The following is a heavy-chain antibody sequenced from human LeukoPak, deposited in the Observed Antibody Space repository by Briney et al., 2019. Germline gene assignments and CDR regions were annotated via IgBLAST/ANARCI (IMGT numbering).Heavy chain of an antibody. D-gene: IGHD2/OR15-2a*01. J-gene: IGHJ6*03. CDR3: AKDNRALLHYMDV. CDR1: GFTFSSYG. Sequence: GGSLRLSCAASGFTFSSYGMHWVRQAPGKGLEWVAFIRYDGSNKYYADSVKGRFTISRDKSKNTLYLQMNSLRVEDTAVYYCAKDNRALLHYMDVWGKGTTVTVSS. CDR2: IRYDGSNK. V-gene: IGHV3-30*02.